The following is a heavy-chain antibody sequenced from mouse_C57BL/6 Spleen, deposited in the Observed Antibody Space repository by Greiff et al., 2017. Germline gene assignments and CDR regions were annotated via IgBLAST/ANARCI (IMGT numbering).Heavy chain of an antibody. CDR3: ARDGRSTRCAY. V-gene: IGHV1-7*01. CDR1: GYTFTSYW. CDR2: ITPGRGYT. J-gene: IGHJ3*01. Sequence: VQLQQSGAELANPGASVQLSCTASGYTFTSYWMHWVKQRPGQGLEWIGYITPGRGYTKYNPKFQDKATLPADKSSSPAYLLLSSMTYEEAAVYCCARDGRSTRCAYWGQGTLVTVSA. D-gene: IGHD1-1*01.